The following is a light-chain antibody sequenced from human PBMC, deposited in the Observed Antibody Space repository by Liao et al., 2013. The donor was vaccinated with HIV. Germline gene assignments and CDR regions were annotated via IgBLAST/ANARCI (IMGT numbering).Light chain of an antibody. V-gene: IGLV3-1*01. Sequence: SYELTQPPSVSVSPGQTASITCSGDKLGDKYASWYQQKPGQSPVMIIYQDFQRPSGIPERFSGFNSGNTATLTISGTQAMDEADYYCQAWDSTTAAVFGGGTKLTVL. CDR2: QDF. CDR3: QAWDSTTAAV. J-gene: IGLJ3*02. CDR1: KLGDKY.